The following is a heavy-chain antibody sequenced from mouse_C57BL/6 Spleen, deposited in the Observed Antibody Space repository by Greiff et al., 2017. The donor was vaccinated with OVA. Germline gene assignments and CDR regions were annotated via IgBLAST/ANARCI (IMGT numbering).Heavy chain of an antibody. CDR3: ARSNYGEGYYCDD. CDR2: IDPSDSET. J-gene: IGHJ2*01. Sequence: QVQLQQPGAELVRPGSSVKLSCKASGYTFTSYWMHWVKQRPIQGLEWIGNIDPSDSETHYNQKFKDKATLTVDKSSSTAYMQLSSLTSEDSAVYYCARSNYGEGYYCDDWGQGTTLTVSS. CDR1: GYTFTSYW. V-gene: IGHV1-52*01. D-gene: IGHD2-5*01.